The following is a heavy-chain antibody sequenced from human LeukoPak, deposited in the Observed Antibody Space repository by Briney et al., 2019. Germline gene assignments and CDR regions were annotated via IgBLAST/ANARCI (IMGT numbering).Heavy chain of an antibody. CDR1: GGSISSYY. D-gene: IGHD6-19*01. Sequence: SETLSLTCTVSGGSISSYYWSWIRQPPGKGLEWIGYIYYSGSTNYNPSLKSRVTISVDTSKNQFSLKLSSVTAADTAVYYCARVIAVAQEPDGFDIWGQGTMVTVSS. CDR2: IYYSGST. CDR3: ARVIAVAQEPDGFDI. V-gene: IGHV4-59*01. J-gene: IGHJ3*02.